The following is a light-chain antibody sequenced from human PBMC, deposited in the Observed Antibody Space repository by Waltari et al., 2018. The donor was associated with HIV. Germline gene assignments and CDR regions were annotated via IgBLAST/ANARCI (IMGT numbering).Light chain of an antibody. Sequence: QSALTQPASVSGSPGQSIPISCPGTSSDVGGYNSVSWYQPHPGKAPKLMIYEVSNRPSGVSNRFSGSKSGNTASLTISGLQAEDEADYYCSSYTSSSTLWVFGGGTKLTVL. CDR1: SSDVGGYNS. J-gene: IGLJ3*02. CDR2: EVS. CDR3: SSYTSSSTLWV. V-gene: IGLV2-14*01.